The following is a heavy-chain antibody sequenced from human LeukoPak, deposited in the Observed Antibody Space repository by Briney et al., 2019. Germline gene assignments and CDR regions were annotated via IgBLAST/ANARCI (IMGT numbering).Heavy chain of an antibody. CDR1: GFTFSSYSM. D-gene: IGHD2-2*02. CDR3: AIAVLGYCSSTSCYKARRNYYYYGMDV. V-gene: IGHV4-4*02. J-gene: IGHJ6*02. Sequence: PGGSLRLSCAASGFTFSSYSMNWVRQAPGKGLEWIGEIYHSGSTNYNPSLKSRVTISVDKSKNQFSLKLSSVTAADTAVYYCAIAVLGYCSSTSCYKARRNYYYYGMDVWGQGTTVTVSS. CDR2: IYHSGST.